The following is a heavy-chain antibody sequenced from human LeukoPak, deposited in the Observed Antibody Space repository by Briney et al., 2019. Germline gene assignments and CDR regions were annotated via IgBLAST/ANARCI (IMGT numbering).Heavy chain of an antibody. CDR2: ISSSSSTI. V-gene: IGHV3-48*02. CDR1: GFTFSSYS. D-gene: IGHD3-9*01. Sequence: GGSLRLSCAASGFTFSSYSMNWVRQAPGRGLEWVSYISSSSSTIYYADSVKGRFTISRDNAKNSLYLQMNSLRDEDTAVYYCAREGEYYDILTGYYGFDYWGQGTLVTVSS. J-gene: IGHJ4*02. CDR3: AREGEYYDILTGYYGFDY.